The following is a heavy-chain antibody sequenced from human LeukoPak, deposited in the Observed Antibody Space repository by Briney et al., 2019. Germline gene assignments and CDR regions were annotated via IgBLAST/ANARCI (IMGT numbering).Heavy chain of an antibody. Sequence: ASVKVSCKASGYNFANYGISWVRQAPGQGLEGMGWIGSSSGDTKFSQRFQDRVTLTTDPSTTTAYMELRSLRSDDTAVYYCARVEYTSSSNSAGREIRWGTNWFGPWGQGTLVTVSS. CDR3: ARVEYTSSSNSAGREIRWGTNWFGP. CDR1: GYNFANYG. J-gene: IGHJ5*02. CDR2: IGSSSGDT. V-gene: IGHV1-18*01. D-gene: IGHD2/OR15-2a*01.